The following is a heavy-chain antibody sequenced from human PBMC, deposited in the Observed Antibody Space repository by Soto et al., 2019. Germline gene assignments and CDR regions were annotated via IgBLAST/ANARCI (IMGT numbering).Heavy chain of an antibody. Sequence: GSLRLSCAASAFTFKNHWMHWFRQVPGKGPVWVSRINGDGSFTSYADSVKGRFTISRDNAKNSLFLQLNSLRAEDTAVYFCAREYCSSISCLFDYWGQGTLVTVSS. CDR1: AFTFKNHW. D-gene: IGHD2-2*01. V-gene: IGHV3-74*01. CDR2: INGDGSFT. J-gene: IGHJ4*02. CDR3: AREYCSSISCLFDY.